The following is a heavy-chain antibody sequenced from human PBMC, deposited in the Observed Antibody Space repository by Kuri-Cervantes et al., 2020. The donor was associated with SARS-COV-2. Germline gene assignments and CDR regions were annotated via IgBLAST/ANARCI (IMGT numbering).Heavy chain of an antibody. Sequence: ETLSLTCAASGFTVSSNYMSWVRQAPGKGLEWVSVIYSGGSTYYADSVKGRFTISRDNSKNTLYLQMNSLRAEDTAVYYCAREQLVPYNWFDPWGQGTLVTVSS. D-gene: IGHD6-6*01. V-gene: IGHV3-66*02. CDR1: GFTVSSNY. CDR3: AREQLVPYNWFDP. J-gene: IGHJ5*02. CDR2: IYSGGST.